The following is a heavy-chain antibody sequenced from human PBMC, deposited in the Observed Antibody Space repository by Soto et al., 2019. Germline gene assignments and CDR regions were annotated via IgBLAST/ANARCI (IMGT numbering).Heavy chain of an antibody. CDR1: GFTFSSYG. Sequence: QVQLVESGGGVVQHGRSLRLSCAASGFTFSSYGMHWVRQAPGKGLEWVAVISYGGSNKYYADSVKVRFTISRDNSKNTLYLQMNNLRAEDTAGYYCAKENCISTSWYRLYNWFDPGGQGTLVTVS. J-gene: IGHJ5*02. V-gene: IGHV3-30*18. CDR3: AKENCISTSWYRLYNWFDP. CDR2: ISYGGSNK. D-gene: IGHD2-2*01.